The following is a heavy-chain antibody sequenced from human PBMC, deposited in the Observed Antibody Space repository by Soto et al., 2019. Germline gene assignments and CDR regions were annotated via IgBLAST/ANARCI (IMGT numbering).Heavy chain of an antibody. V-gene: IGHV3-20*04. CDR1: GFTFDDYG. CDR2: INWNGGST. Sequence: PGGSLRLSCAASGFTFDDYGMSWVRQAPGKGLEWVSGINWNGGSTGYADSVKGRFTISRDNAKNSLYLQMNSLRAEDTALYYCARQWYCSGGSCYPFDYWGQGTLVTVSS. D-gene: IGHD2-15*01. J-gene: IGHJ4*02. CDR3: ARQWYCSGGSCYPFDY.